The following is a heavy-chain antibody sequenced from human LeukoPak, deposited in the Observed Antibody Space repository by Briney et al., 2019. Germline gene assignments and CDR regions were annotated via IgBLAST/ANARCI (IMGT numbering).Heavy chain of an antibody. V-gene: IGHV1-8*01. CDR1: GYTFTSYD. CDR3: ARGRPKKGYCSSTSCYNYDY. Sequence: ASVKVSCKASGYTFTSYDINWVRQATGQGLEWMGWMNPNSGNTGYAQKFQGRVTMTRNTSISTAYMELSSLRPEDTAVYYCARGRPKKGYCSSTSCYNYDYWGQGTLVTVSS. J-gene: IGHJ4*02. CDR2: MNPNSGNT. D-gene: IGHD2-2*02.